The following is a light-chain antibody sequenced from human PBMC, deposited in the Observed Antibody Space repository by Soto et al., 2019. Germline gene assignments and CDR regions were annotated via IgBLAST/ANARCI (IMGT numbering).Light chain of an antibody. Sequence: EIVMTQSPATLSVSPGEGATLSCRASQSVSSKLAWYQQKPGQAPRLLIYGASTRATGIPARFSGSGSGTEFTLTISSLQPDDFATYYCQQYNSYSWTFGQGTKVEIK. J-gene: IGKJ1*01. V-gene: IGKV3-15*01. CDR2: GAS. CDR1: QSVSSK. CDR3: QQYNSYSWT.